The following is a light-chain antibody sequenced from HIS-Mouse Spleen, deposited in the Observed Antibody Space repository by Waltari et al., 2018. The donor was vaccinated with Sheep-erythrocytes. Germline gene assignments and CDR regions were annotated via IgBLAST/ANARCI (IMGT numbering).Light chain of an antibody. CDR3: MIWHSSAWV. V-gene: IGLV5-45*03. J-gene: IGLJ3*02. CDR1: SCLHFGPSR. Sequence: QAVLTQPSSLSASPGASASLTFTLRSCLHFGPSRIYLYPLNPGSPPPYLLRYKSDSDKQQGSGVPSRFSGSKDASANAGILLISGLQSEDEADYYCMIWHSSAWVFGGGTKLTVL. CDR2: YKSDSDK.